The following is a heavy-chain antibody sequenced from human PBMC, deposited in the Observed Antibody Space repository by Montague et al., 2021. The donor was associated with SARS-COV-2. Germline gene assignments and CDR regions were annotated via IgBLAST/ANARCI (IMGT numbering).Heavy chain of an antibody. J-gene: IGHJ6*02. CDR3: ARAKNDYTWNDWYFYGMDV. D-gene: IGHD1-1*01. CDR1: GFTLSYYE. V-gene: IGHV3-48*03. CDR2: ISGSAGTI. Sequence: SLRLSCAASGFTLSYYEMNWVRQAPGKGLEWVSYISGSAGTIYYTDSVKGRFTISRDNAKNSLYLQMNSLRAEDTAVYYCARAKNDYTWNDWYFYGMDVWGQGTTVIVSS.